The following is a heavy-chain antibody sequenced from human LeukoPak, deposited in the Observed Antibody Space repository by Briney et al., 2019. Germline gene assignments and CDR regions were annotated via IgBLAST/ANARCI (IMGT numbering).Heavy chain of an antibody. D-gene: IGHD2-2*01. Sequence: SETLSLTCAVYGGSFSGYYWSWIRQPPGKGLEWIGEINHSGNTNYNPSLKSRVTISVDTSKNQFSLKLSSVTAADTAVYYCARALPFSDIVVVPTYYYYGMDVWGQGTTVTVSS. CDR1: GGSFSGYY. CDR3: ARALPFSDIVVVPTYYYYGMDV. V-gene: IGHV4-34*01. CDR2: INHSGNT. J-gene: IGHJ6*02.